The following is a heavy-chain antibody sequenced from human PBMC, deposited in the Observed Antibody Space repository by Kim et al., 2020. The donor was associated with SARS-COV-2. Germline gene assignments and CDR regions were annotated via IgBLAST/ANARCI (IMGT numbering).Heavy chain of an antibody. D-gene: IGHD4-17*01. J-gene: IGHJ3*02. CDR3: ARRRATVRNNAFDI. CDR2: IYYSGST. Sequence: SETLSLTCTVSGGSISSYYWSWIRQPPGKGLEWIGYIYYSGSTNYNPSLKSRVTISVDTSKNQFSLKLSSVTAADTAVYYCARRRATVRNNAFDIWGQGTMVTVSS. V-gene: IGHV4-59*01. CDR1: GGSISSYY.